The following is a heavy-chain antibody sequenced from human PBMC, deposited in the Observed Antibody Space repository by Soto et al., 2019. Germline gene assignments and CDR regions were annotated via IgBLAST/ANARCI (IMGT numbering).Heavy chain of an antibody. CDR1: GFSLSTSGVG. CDR2: IFWDDDK. V-gene: IGHV2-5*02. J-gene: IGHJ4*02. Sequence: SGPTLVNPTQTLTLTCTFSGFSLSTSGVGVGWIRQPPGKALEWLALIFWDDDKRYSPSLNDRLTITKDTPKNRVVLTMTNMDPVDTGTYYCAHVYHSSWYDYWGQGTQVTVSS. D-gene: IGHD6-13*01. CDR3: AHVYHSSWYDY.